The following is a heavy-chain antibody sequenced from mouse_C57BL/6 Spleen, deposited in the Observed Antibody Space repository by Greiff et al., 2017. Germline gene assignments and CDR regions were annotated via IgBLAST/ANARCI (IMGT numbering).Heavy chain of an antibody. CDR3: AGSNFYYAMDY. CDR2: ISSGSSTI. D-gene: IGHD2-5*01. J-gene: IGHJ4*01. CDR1: GFTFSDYG. Sequence: EVQLVESGGGLVKPGGSLKLSCAASGFTFSDYGMHWVRQAPEKGLEWVAYISSGSSTIYYADTVKGRFTISRDNAKNTLFLQMISLRSEDTAMYYCAGSNFYYAMDYWGQGTSVTVSS. V-gene: IGHV5-17*01.